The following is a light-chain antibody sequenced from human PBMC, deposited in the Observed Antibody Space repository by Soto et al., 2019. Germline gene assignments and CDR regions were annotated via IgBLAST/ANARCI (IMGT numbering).Light chain of an antibody. V-gene: IGKV3-15*01. CDR3: QQYDQWPIT. CDR2: GAS. Sequence: EIVMTQSPATLSVSPGERATLSCRASQSVSSKLAWYQQKPGQAPRLLIYGASARALGIPDRFSGSGSGTEFSFTVTSLQSEDFAVYYCQQYDQWPITFGQGTRLEI. CDR1: QSVSSK. J-gene: IGKJ5*01.